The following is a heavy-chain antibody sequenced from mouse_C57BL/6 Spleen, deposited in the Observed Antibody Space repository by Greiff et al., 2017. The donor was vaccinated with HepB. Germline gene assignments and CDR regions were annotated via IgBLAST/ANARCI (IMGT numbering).Heavy chain of an antibody. J-gene: IGHJ1*03. Sequence: VQLQQSGPGLVAPSQSLSITCTVSGFSLTSYGVHWVRQPPGKGLEWLVVIWCDGSTTYNSALKSRLSISKDHAKSQGVLKMNSLQTDDTAMYYCARDVNYGTYGYFDVWGTGTTVTVSS. V-gene: IGHV2-6*03. CDR2: IWCDGST. CDR1: GFSLTSYG. D-gene: IGHD2-1*01. CDR3: ARDVNYGTYGYFDV.